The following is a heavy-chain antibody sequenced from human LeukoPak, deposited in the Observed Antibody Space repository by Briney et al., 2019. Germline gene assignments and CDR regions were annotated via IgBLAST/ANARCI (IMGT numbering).Heavy chain of an antibody. V-gene: IGHV4-59*01. Sequence: SETLSLTCTVSGGSISNYFWSWIRQPPGKGLECIGYIYYSDSTNYNPSLKSRVTVSVDTSKNRFSLKLSSVTAADTAVYYCARFPGSAEYRHYYYMDVWGKGTTVTVSS. CDR1: GGSISNYF. J-gene: IGHJ6*03. CDR2: IYYSDST. D-gene: IGHD2-15*01. CDR3: ARFPGSAEYRHYYYMDV.